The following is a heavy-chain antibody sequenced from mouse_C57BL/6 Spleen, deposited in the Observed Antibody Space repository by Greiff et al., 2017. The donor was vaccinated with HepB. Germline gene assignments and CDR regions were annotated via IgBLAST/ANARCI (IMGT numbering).Heavy chain of an antibody. V-gene: IGHV5-4*01. CDR2: ISDGGSYT. Sequence: EVHLVESGGGLVKPGGSLKLSCAASGFTFSSYAMSWVRQTPEKRLEWVATISDGGSYTYYPDNVKGRFTISRDNAKNNLYLQMSHLKSEDTAMYYCARGDYDYLDYWGQGTTLTVSS. CDR3: ARGDYDYLDY. D-gene: IGHD2-4*01. CDR1: GFTFSSYA. J-gene: IGHJ2*01.